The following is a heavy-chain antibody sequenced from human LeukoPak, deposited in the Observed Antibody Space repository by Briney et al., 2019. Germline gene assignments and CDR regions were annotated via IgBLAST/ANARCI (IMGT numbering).Heavy chain of an antibody. CDR2: ISYDGSNK. Sequence: GGSLRLSCTASGFTFGDYAMSWFRQAPGKGLEWVAVISYDGSNKYYADSVKGRFTISRDNSKNTLYLQMNSLRAEDTAVYHCAKDGRSYSSGWPPFDYWGQGALVTVSS. CDR1: GFTFGDYA. D-gene: IGHD6-19*01. CDR3: AKDGRSYSSGWPPFDY. V-gene: IGHV3-30*04. J-gene: IGHJ4*02.